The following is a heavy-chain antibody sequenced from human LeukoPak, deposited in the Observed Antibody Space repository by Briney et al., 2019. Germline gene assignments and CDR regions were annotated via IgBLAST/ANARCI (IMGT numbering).Heavy chain of an antibody. CDR1: GYTFTGYY. V-gene: IGHV1-18*04. Sequence: ASVKVSCKASGYTFTGYYMHWVRQAPGQGLEWMGWISAYNGNTNYAQNLQGRVTMTTDTFTSTAYMDLRSLRSDDTAVYYCARGGYYGSGSFPDYWGQGTLVTVSS. CDR2: ISAYNGNT. CDR3: ARGGYYGSGSFPDY. J-gene: IGHJ4*02. D-gene: IGHD3-10*01.